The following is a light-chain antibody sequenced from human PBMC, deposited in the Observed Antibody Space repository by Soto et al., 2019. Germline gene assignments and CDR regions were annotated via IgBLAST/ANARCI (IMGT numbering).Light chain of an antibody. CDR3: QQLFMYPPT. J-gene: IGKJ3*01. CDR1: QSISNW. V-gene: IGKV1-5*01. Sequence: DIQLTQSPSTLPASVGDRVTITCRASQSISNWLSWYHQKPGTAPKLLIYHASTLQSGVPSRFGGSGSGTDFTLTVSSLQPEDFATYYCQQLFMYPPTF. CDR2: HAS.